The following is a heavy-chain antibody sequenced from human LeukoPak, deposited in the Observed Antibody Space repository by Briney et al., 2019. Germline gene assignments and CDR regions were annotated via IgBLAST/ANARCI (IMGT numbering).Heavy chain of an antibody. CDR1: GFTFSSYA. CDR2: ISYDGSYK. V-gene: IGHV3-30*04. CDR3: ARGLSSSWYYYYYYMDV. J-gene: IGHJ6*03. D-gene: IGHD6-13*01. Sequence: GRSLRLSCAASGFTFSSYAMHWVRQAPGKGLEWVAVISYDGSYKYYADSVKGRFTTSRDNSKNTLYLQMNSLRAEDTAVYYCARGLSSSWYYYYYYMDVWGKGTTVTVSS.